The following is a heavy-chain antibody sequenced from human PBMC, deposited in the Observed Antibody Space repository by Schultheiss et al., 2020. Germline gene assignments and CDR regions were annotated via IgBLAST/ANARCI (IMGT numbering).Heavy chain of an antibody. CDR2: INSDGSST. D-gene: IGHD2-15*01. CDR1: GFTVTGNS. Sequence: GGSLRLSCAASGFTVTGNSMTWVRQAPGKGLEWVSRINSDGSSTSYADSVKGRFTISRDNAKNTLYLQMNSLRAEDTAVYYCARDGDCSGGSCYGWFDPWGQGTRVTVSS. CDR3: ARDGDCSGGSCYGWFDP. J-gene: IGHJ5*02. V-gene: IGHV3-74*01.